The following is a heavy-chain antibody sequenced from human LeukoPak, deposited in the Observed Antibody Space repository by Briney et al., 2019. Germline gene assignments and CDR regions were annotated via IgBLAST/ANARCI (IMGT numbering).Heavy chain of an antibody. CDR2: IKQDGSEK. V-gene: IGHV3-7*01. CDR3: ASRVAVAGRDRPFDYFDY. D-gene: IGHD6-19*01. CDR1: GFTFSSYW. J-gene: IGHJ4*02. Sequence: GGSLRLSCAASGFTFSSYWMSWVRQAPGKGLEWVANIKQDGSEKYYVDSVKGRFTISRDNAKNSLYLQMNSLRAEDTAVYYCASRVAVAGRDRPFDYFDYWGQGTLVTVSS.